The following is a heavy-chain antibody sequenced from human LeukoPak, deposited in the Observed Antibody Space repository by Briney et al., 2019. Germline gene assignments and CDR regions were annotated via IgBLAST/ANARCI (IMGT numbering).Heavy chain of an antibody. CDR2: FDPEDGET. J-gene: IGHJ4*02. D-gene: IGHD3-10*01. CDR1: GYTLTELS. CDR3: ATVGSGSYKFDY. V-gene: IGHV1-24*01. Sequence: ASVKVSCKVSGYTLTELSMHWARQAPGKGLEWMGGFDPEDGETIYAQKFQGRVTMTEDTSTDTAYMELSSLRSEDTAVYYCATVGSGSYKFDYWGQGTLVTVSS.